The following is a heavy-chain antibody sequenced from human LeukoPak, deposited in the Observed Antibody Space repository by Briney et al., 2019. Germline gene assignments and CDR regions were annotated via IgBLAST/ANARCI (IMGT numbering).Heavy chain of an antibody. Sequence: ASVKVSCKASGYTFTSYAMNWVRQAPGQGLEWMGWIIPIFGTANYAQKFQGRVTITADKSTSTAYMELSSLRSEDTAVYYCARVFGPIQLWLPGDYWGQGTLVTVSS. J-gene: IGHJ4*02. CDR1: GYTFTSYA. D-gene: IGHD5-18*01. V-gene: IGHV1-69*06. CDR2: IIPIFGTA. CDR3: ARVFGPIQLWLPGDY.